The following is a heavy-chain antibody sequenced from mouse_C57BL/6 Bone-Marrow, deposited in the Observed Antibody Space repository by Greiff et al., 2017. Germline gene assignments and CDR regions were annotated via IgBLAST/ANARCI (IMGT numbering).Heavy chain of an antibody. Sequence: QVQLQQSGAELVKPGASVKISCKASGYAFSSYWMNWVKQRPGKGLEWIGQIYPGDGDTNYNGKFKGKATLTADKSSSTAYMQLSSLTSEDSAVYFCAREDYGNYERGSYWYFDVWGTGTTVTVSS. J-gene: IGHJ1*03. CDR1: GYAFSSYW. V-gene: IGHV1-80*01. D-gene: IGHD2-1*01. CDR3: AREDYGNYERGSYWYFDV. CDR2: IYPGDGDT.